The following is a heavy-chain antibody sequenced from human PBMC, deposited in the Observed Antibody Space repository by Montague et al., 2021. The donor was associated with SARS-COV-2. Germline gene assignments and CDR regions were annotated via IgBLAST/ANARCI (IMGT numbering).Heavy chain of an antibody. CDR3: ARGVVAALPVVDY. V-gene: IGHV4-4*07. Sequence: SETLSLTCTVSGXSISGFYWNWIRQPAGKGLEWIGRIYASGGTNSKPSLRSRVTMSVDTSKNEFSLKLSSVTAADTAVYYCARGVVAALPVVDYWGRGTLVTVSS. J-gene: IGHJ4*02. CDR1: GXSISGFY. D-gene: IGHD2-15*01. CDR2: IYASGGT.